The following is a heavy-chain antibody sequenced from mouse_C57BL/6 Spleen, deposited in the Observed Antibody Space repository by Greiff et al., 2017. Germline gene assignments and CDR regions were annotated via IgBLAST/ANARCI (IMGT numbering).Heavy chain of an antibody. CDR3: ARGDYYGSSY. CDR2: INPNNGGT. V-gene: IGHV1-26*01. J-gene: IGHJ2*01. CDR1: GYTFTDYY. Sequence: EVQLQQSGPELVKPGASVKISCKASGYTFTDYYMNWVKQSHGKSLEWIGDINPNNGGTSYNQKFKGKATLTVDKSSSTAYMELRSLTSEDSAVYYCARGDYYGSSYWGQGTTLTVSS. D-gene: IGHD1-1*01.